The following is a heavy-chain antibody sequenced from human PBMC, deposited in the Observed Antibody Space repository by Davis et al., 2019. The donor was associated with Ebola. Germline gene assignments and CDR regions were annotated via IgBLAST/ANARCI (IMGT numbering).Heavy chain of an antibody. CDR1: GFTFSSYG. CDR2: ISYDGSNK. J-gene: IGHJ4*02. V-gene: IGHV3-30*19. CDR3: ARDGGRLDY. Sequence: GGSLRLSCAASGFTFSSYGMHWVRQTPGKGLEWVAVISYDGSNKYYADSVKGRFTISRDNSKNTLYLQMNSLRAEDTAVYYCARDGGRLDYWGQGTLVTVSS. D-gene: IGHD2-15*01.